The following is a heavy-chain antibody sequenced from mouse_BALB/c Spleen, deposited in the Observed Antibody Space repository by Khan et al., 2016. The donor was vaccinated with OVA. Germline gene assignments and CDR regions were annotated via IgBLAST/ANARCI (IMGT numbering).Heavy chain of an antibody. CDR2: INTYTGEP. V-gene: IGHV9-1*02. CDR3: AREPTLFDY. CDR1: EYTFTNYG. J-gene: IGHJ2*01. Sequence: QIQLVQSGPELKKPGETVKISCKASEYTFTNYGMNWVKQAPGKGLKWMGWINTYTGEPTYADDFKGRFAFSLETSASTAYLQINNLKNEDMATYFCAREPTLFDYWGQGTTLTVSS.